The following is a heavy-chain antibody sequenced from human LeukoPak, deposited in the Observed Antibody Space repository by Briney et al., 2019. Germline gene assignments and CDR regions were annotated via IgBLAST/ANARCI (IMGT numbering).Heavy chain of an antibody. J-gene: IGHJ3*02. D-gene: IGHD6-19*01. CDR1: GYTFTSYD. CDR2: MNPNSGNT. V-gene: IGHV1-8*03. CDR3: ARVFRSGWYGYKAFDI. Sequence: GASVKVSCKASGYTFTSYDINWVRQATGQGLEWMGWMNPNSGNTGYAQKFQGRVTITRNTSISTAYMELSSLRSEDTAVYYCARVFRSGWYGYKAFDIWGQGTMVTASS.